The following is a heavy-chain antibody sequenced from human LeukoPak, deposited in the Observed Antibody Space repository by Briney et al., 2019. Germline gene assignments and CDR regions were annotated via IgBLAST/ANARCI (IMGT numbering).Heavy chain of an antibody. J-gene: IGHJ6*03. CDR1: GFTFSSYE. CDR3: ARHLRNYYSYMDV. V-gene: IGHV3-30*04. CDR2: IFYDGSNK. Sequence: GGSLRLSCAASGFTFSSYEMNWVRQAPGKGLEWVAVIFYDGSNKYYADSVKGRFTISRDNSKNTLYLQMNSLRAEDTGVYYCARHLRNYYSYMDVWGKGTTVTFSS. D-gene: IGHD3-3*02.